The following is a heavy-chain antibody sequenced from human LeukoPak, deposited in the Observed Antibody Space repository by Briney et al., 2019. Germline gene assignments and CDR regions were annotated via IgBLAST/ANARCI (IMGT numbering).Heavy chain of an antibody. V-gene: IGHV5-51*01. CDR1: GHNFKNYW. Sequence: AGGAPEISRQGSGHNFKNYWIGRVRQLPGKGLEWVGIIYPRDYDTRYSPSFQGQVTISADKAITTAYLQWSSLKASDTAMYYCARHESSTRCYGHCYYYYYYMDVWGKGTTVTVSS. D-gene: IGHD2-2*01. J-gene: IGHJ6*03. CDR2: IYPRDYDT. CDR3: ARHESSTRCYGHCYYYYYYMDV.